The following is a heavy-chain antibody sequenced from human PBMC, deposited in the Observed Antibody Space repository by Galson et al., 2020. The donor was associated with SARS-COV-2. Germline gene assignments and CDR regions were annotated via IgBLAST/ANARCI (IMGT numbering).Heavy chain of an antibody. CDR3: ARADGSQTVKRDV. Sequence: SETLSLTCTVSGGSLSSGDYYWSCLRQPPGRGLEWIGYIYYSGSAYYNPSLKSRVTISVDTSKNQFSLKLSSVTAADTAGYYCARADGSQTVKRDVWGQGTLVTVSS. D-gene: IGHD3-10*01. V-gene: IGHV4-30-4*01. CDR1: GGSLSSGDYY. CDR2: IYYSGSA. J-gene: IGHJ4*02.